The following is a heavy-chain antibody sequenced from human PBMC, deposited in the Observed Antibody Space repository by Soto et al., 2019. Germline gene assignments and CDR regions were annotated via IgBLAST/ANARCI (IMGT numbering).Heavy chain of an antibody. Sequence: EMQLLESGGGLVQPGGSLRLSCVASGFTFSTYAMSWVRQAPGKGLEGGSAISGSGGGAYYADSVKGRFTISRDNSKNTLYLQMNSLRAEDTALYYCAKDHWGSYSGQGTLVTVSS. J-gene: IGHJ4*02. CDR1: GFTFSTYA. CDR3: AKDHWGSY. V-gene: IGHV3-23*01. CDR2: ISGSGGGA. D-gene: IGHD3-16*01.